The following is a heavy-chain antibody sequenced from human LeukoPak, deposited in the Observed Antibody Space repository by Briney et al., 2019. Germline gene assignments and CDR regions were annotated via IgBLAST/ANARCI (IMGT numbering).Heavy chain of an antibody. Sequence: RASVKVSCKASGYTFTSYGISWVRQAPGHGLEWMGWISAYNGNTNYAQKLQGRVTMTTDTSTSTAYMELRSLRSDDTAVYYCARTRAYYYYSSGYLRILDAFDIWGQGTMVTVSS. V-gene: IGHV1-18*01. D-gene: IGHD3-22*01. CDR3: ARTRAYYYYSSGYLRILDAFDI. CDR1: GYTFTSYG. J-gene: IGHJ3*02. CDR2: ISAYNGNT.